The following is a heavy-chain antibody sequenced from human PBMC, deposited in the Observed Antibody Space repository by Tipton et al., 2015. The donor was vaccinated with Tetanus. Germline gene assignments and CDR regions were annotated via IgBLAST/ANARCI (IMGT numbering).Heavy chain of an antibody. J-gene: IGHJ4*02. V-gene: IGHV4-34*01. CDR2: INQSGST. Sequence: TLSLTCAASGGSFSGYYWSWIRQAPGKGLEWIGEINQSGSTNYNPSLKSRVAISVDTSKNQFSLTLSSVTAADTAVYYCARVYPPDSSGYFNVIDYWGQGTLVTASS. D-gene: IGHD3-22*01. CDR3: ARVYPPDSSGYFNVIDY. CDR1: GGSFSGYY.